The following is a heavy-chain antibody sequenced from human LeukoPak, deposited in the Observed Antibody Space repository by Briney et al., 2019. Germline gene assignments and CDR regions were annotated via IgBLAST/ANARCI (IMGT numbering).Heavy chain of an antibody. J-gene: IGHJ4*02. CDR3: ARGDAEIDY. D-gene: IGHD1-14*01. V-gene: IGHV3-7*01. CDR2: IKQDGSEK. Sequence: GGSLRLSCAASGFTFSSYWVSWVRQAPGKGLEWVANIKQDGSEKYYVDSVKGRFTISRDNAKNSLYLQMNSLRAEDTAVYYCARGDAEIDYWGQGTLVTVSS. CDR1: GFTFSSYW.